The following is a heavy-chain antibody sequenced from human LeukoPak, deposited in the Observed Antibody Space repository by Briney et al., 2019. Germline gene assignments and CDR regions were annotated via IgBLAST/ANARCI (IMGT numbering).Heavy chain of an antibody. D-gene: IGHD6-13*01. J-gene: IGHJ4*02. CDR2: ISAYNGNT. V-gene: IGHV1-18*01. CDR1: GYTFTSYG. Sequence: ASVKVSCKASGYTFTSYGISWVRQAPGQGLEWMGWISAYNGNTNYAQKLQGRVTMTTDTSTSTAYMELSSLRSEDTAVYYCARDGNSSSWYRWYFDYWGQGTLVTVSS. CDR3: ARDGNSSSWYRWYFDY.